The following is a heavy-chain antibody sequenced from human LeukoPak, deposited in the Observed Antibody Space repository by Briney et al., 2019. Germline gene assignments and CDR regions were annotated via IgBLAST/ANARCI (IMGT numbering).Heavy chain of an antibody. J-gene: IGHJ4*02. D-gene: IGHD3-3*01. CDR3: ARARYYDFWSGYSNFDY. CDR2: ISNDGSNK. CDR1: GFTFRSYG. V-gene: IGHV3-30*03. Sequence: GRSLRLSCAASGFTFRSYGMHWVRDGPGKGQGWVAVISNDGSNKYYTDSVKGRFTISRDNFKNTLYLQMNSLRAEDTAVYYCARARYYDFWSGYSNFDYWGQGTLVTVSS.